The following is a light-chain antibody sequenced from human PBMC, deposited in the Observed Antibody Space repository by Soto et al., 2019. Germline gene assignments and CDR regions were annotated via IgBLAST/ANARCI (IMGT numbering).Light chain of an antibody. V-gene: IGKV1-27*01. CDR2: AAS. CDR3: QKYNSAPPL. J-gene: IGKJ4*01. CDR1: QGIGNY. Sequence: DLQMTQSPSSLSASVRDRVTITCRASQGIGNYLAWYQQKPGKVPKLLIYAASTLQSGVPSRFSGSGSGTDFTLTISSLQPEDVATYYCQKYNSAPPLFGGGTKVEIK.